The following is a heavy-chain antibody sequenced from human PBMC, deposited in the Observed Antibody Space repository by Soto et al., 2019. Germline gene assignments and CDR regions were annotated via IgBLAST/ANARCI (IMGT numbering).Heavy chain of an antibody. D-gene: IGHD2-15*01. Sequence: SETLSLTCTVFGGSVSSGAYYWTWIRQAPGKGLEWIGYISFTGDTTYNPSLRSRVAIAVDTSKNQFSLRLRSATAADTALYYCAKDRGFRAESDYFDYWGQGTLVTVSS. V-gene: IGHV4-61*08. J-gene: IGHJ4*02. CDR3: AKDRGFRAESDYFDY. CDR2: ISFTGDT. CDR1: GGSVSSGAYY.